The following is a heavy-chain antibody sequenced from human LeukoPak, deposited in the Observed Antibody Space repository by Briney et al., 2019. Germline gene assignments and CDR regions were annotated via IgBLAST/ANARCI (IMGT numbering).Heavy chain of an antibody. CDR1: GFTFSSYE. CDR2: ISSSGSTI. Sequence: GGSLRLSCAASGFTFSSYEMNWVRQAPGKGLEWVSYISSSGSTIYYADSVKGRFTISRDNAKNSLYLQMNSLRAEDTALYYCARGRQQQDYWGQGTLVTVSS. J-gene: IGHJ4*02. CDR3: ARGRQQQDY. V-gene: IGHV3-48*03. D-gene: IGHD1/OR15-1a*01.